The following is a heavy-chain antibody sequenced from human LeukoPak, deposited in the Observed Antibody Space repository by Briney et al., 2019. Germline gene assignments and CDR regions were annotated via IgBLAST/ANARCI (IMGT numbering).Heavy chain of an antibody. J-gene: IGHJ6*03. D-gene: IGHD4-23*01. CDR3: ARGDYGGNWVYYYYMDV. CDR1: GYTFTSYD. Sequence: ASVKVSCKASGYTFTSYDINWVRQATGQGLEWMGWMNPNSGNTGYAQKFQGRVTMTRNTSISTAYMELSSLRSEDTAVYYCARGDYGGNWVYYYYMDVWGKGTTVTVSS. CDR2: MNPNSGNT. V-gene: IGHV1-8*01.